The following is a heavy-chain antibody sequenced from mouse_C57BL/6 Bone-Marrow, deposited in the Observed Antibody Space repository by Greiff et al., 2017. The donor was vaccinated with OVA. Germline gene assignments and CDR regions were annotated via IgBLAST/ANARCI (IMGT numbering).Heavy chain of an antibody. CDR2: IDPENGDT. CDR1: GFNIKDDY. J-gene: IGHJ2*01. Sequence: EVQLQQSGAELVRPGASVKLSCTASGFNIKDDYMHWVKQRPEQGLEWIGWIDPENGDTEYASKFQGKATIPADPSSNTAYLQLSSLTSEDTAVYYCTSYGNFDYWGQGTTLTVSS. V-gene: IGHV14-4*01. CDR3: TSYGNFDY. D-gene: IGHD2-1*01.